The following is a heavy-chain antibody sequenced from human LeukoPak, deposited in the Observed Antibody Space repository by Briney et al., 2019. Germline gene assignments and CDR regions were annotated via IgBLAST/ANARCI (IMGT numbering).Heavy chain of an antibody. CDR3: ARDRPLLRFLEWLPHHDAFDI. CDR2: INPNSGGT. CDR1: GYTFTGYY. J-gene: IGHJ3*02. V-gene: IGHV1-2*02. Sequence: GASVKVSCKASGYTFTGYYMHWVRQAPGQGLGWRGWINPNSGGTNYAQKVQGRVTMTRDTSISTAYMELSRLRSDDTAVYYSARDRPLLRFLEWLPHHDAFDIWGQGTMVTVSS. D-gene: IGHD3-3*01.